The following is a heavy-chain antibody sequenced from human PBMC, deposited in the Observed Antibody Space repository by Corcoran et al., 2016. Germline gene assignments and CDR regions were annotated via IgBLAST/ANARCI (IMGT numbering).Heavy chain of an antibody. CDR1: GYTFTGYY. CDR3: ARDQREPPNYDGSGSYYPYGMDV. Sequence: QVQLVQSGAEVKKPGASVKVSCKASGYTFTGYYMHWVRQAPGQGLEWMGWINPNSGGTNYAQKFQGWVTMTRDTSISTAYMELSRLRSDDTAVYYCARDQREPPNYDGSGSYYPYGMDVWGQGTTVTVSS. J-gene: IGHJ6*02. D-gene: IGHD3-10*01. V-gene: IGHV1-2*04. CDR2: INPNSGGT.